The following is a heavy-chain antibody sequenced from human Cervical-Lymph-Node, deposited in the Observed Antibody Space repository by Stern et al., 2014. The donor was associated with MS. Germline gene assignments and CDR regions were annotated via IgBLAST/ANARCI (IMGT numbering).Heavy chain of an antibody. V-gene: IGHV3-30*03. D-gene: IGHD2-8*01. CDR1: GFTFSIYG. CDR3: ARDYEDTSMLFDH. J-gene: IGHJ4*02. Sequence: VHLVEAGGAVVQPGRSLRLSCAASGFTFSIYGMHWVRQAPGKGLEWVTVISYDGNHKYYAASVKGRFTISRDNSKNTLHLQMNSVTPDDTAIYYCARDYEDTSMLFDHWGQGTLVTVSS. CDR2: ISYDGNHK.